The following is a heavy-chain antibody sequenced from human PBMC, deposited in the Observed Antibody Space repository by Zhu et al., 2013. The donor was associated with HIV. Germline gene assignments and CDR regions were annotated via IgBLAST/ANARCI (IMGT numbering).Heavy chain of an antibody. Sequence: QVQLVQSGAEVKKPGASVKVSCKASGYTFTSYDINWVRQATGQGLEWMGWMNPNSGNTGYAQKFQGRVTMTRNTSISTAYMELSSLRSEDTAVYYCARVRRLGNGYIPNWFDPWGQGTRGHRLL. J-gene: IGHJ5*02. D-gene: IGHD5-12*01. CDR2: MNPNSGNT. V-gene: IGHV1-8*01. CDR1: GYTFTSYD. CDR3: ARVRRLGNGYIPNWFDP.